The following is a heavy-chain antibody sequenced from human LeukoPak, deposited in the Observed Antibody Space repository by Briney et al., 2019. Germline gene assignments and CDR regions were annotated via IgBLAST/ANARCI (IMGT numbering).Heavy chain of an antibody. CDR3: ARALSWTTDSYYYMDV. D-gene: IGHD3/OR15-3a*01. V-gene: IGHV1-8*01. CDR1: GYTFPSYD. Sequence: ASVKVSCKASGYTFPSYDINGVRQATGQGLEWMGWMNPNSGNTGYAQKFQGRVTMTKNTSITTAYMELSSLRSEDTAVYYCARALSWTTDSYYYMDVWGKGTTVTVSS. CDR2: MNPNSGNT. J-gene: IGHJ6*03.